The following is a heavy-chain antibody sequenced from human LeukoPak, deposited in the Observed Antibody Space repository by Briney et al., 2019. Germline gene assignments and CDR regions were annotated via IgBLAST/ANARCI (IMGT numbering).Heavy chain of an antibody. CDR2: ISKNGGNT. J-gene: IGHJ4*02. D-gene: IGHD2-21*02. Sequence: PGGSLRLSCLGSGFTFSWYGMNWVRQAPGRGLEYVSAISKNGGNTYYVGSVKGRFTISRDNSKNTLYLQMNSLRVEDTAVYFCVKDLSDRDVDYWGQGTLVTVSS. CDR3: VKDLSDRDVDY. CDR1: GFTFSWYG. V-gene: IGHV3-64D*06.